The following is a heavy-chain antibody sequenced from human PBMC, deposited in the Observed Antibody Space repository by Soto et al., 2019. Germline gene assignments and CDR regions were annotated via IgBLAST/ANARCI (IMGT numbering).Heavy chain of an antibody. D-gene: IGHD1-26*01. CDR3: AKDHIETWGELRWFDP. CDR2: ISYDGSNK. V-gene: IGHV3-30*18. CDR1: GFTFSSYG. Sequence: GGSLRLSCAASGFTFSSYGMHWVRQAPGKGLEWVAVISYDGSNKYYADSVKGRFTISRDNSKNTLYLQMNSLRAEDTAVYYCAKDHIETWGELRWFDPWGQGTLVTVSS. J-gene: IGHJ5*02.